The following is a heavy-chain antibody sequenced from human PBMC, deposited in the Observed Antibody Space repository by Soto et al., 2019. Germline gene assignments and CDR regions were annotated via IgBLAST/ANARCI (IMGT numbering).Heavy chain of an antibody. CDR2: IYSGGST. J-gene: IGHJ4*02. D-gene: IGHD6-13*01. CDR3: ARGHSSRWYDFDY. V-gene: IGHV3-66*01. CDR1: GFTVSSNY. Sequence: GGSLRLSCAASGFTVSSNYMSWVRQAPGKGLEWVSVIYSGGSTYYADSVKGRFTISRDNSKNTLYLQMNSLRAEDTAVYYCARGHSSRWYDFDYWGQGTLVTVSS.